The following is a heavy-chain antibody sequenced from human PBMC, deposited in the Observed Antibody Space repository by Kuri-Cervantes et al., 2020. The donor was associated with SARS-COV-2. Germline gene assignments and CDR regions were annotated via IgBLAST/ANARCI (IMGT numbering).Heavy chain of an antibody. CDR1: GGSISSYY. Sequence: ESLKISCTVSGGSISSYYWSWIRQPPGKGLEWIGYIYYSGSTNYNPSLKSRVTISVDTSKNQFSLKLSSVTAADTAVYYCAREDYYYDSSGSPRHYFDYWGQGTLVTVSS. CDR2: IYYSGST. V-gene: IGHV4-59*12. J-gene: IGHJ4*02. D-gene: IGHD3-22*01. CDR3: AREDYYYDSSGSPRHYFDY.